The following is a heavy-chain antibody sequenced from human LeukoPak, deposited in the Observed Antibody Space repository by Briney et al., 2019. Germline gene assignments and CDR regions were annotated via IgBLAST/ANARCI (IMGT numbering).Heavy chain of an antibody. Sequence: SETLSLTCSASGGSISSYYWSWIRQPAGKGLEWIGRIYTSGSTNYNPSLKSRVTMSVDASNNQFSLKLSSVTAADTAVYYCARESGEWELPGNWFDPWGQGTLVTVSS. CDR2: IYTSGST. J-gene: IGHJ5*02. D-gene: IGHD1-26*01. CDR1: GGSISSYY. CDR3: ARESGEWELPGNWFDP. V-gene: IGHV4-4*07.